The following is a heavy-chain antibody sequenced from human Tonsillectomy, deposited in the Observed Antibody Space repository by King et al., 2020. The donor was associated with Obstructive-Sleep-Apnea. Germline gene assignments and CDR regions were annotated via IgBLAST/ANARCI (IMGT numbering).Heavy chain of an antibody. Sequence: VQLQESGPGLVKPSETLSLTCTVSGGSINSNYWSWTRQPPGKGLEWIGQIYYSGSTSYNPSLKSRLTISVDTSKNQFSLKLSSVTAADTAVYYCARSVHRTPNWFDPWGQGTLVTVSS. CDR3: ARSVHRTPNWFDP. CDR1: GGSINSNY. CDR2: IYYSGST. J-gene: IGHJ5*02. D-gene: IGHD1-14*01. V-gene: IGHV4-59*01.